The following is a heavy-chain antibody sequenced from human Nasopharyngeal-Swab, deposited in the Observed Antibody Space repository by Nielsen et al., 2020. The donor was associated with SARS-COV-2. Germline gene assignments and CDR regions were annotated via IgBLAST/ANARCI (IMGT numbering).Heavy chain of an antibody. J-gene: IGHJ4*02. CDR3: VRVRSKQLVYFDY. Sequence: ASVKVSCKASGYNFTTYAMHWVRQAPGQRLEWMGWINAGNGNTKYSQKFQGRVTITRDTSASTAYMELSSLRSEDTAVYYCVRVRSKQLVYFDYWGQGTLVTVSS. CDR2: INAGNGNT. CDR1: GYNFTTYA. D-gene: IGHD6-6*01. V-gene: IGHV1-3*01.